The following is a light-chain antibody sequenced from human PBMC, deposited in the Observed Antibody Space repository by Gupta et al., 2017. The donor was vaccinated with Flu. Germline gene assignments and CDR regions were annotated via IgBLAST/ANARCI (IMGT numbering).Light chain of an antibody. CDR3: QKHGNWPPCT. CDR1: QSVSTY. CDR2: DAS. V-gene: IGKV3-11*01. Sequence: EIELTQSPATLSLSPGERATLSCRASQSVSTYLAWYQKKPGQAPRLLIYDASNRDTGIPARFGGSGSGKDFTLTISSREPEDFAVYYCQKHGNWPPCTFGQGTMLEIK. J-gene: IGKJ2*02.